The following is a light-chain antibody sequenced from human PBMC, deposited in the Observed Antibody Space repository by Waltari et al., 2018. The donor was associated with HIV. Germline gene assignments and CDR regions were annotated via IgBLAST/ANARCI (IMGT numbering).Light chain of an antibody. J-gene: IGLJ2*01. Sequence: HSLLTQPASAPGSPGPSVTISRSVGSGHLRHFVPWYRPPPEKAPQLILSGINRRASVISCRFSCSEAGEAASLTIAGLQTDDEAYYYCTSPSDTDVVVFGGGTLLTVL. CDR3: TSPSDTDVVV. CDR2: GIN. V-gene: IGLV2-14*01. CDR1: SGHLRHF.